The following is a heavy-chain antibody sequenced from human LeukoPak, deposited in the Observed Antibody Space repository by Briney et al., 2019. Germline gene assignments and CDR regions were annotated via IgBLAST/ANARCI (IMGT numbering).Heavy chain of an antibody. CDR1: GFXXXTYA. V-gene: IGHV3-30-3*01. CDR2: ISYDGSGK. Sequence: SGFXXXTYAMHWVRQAPGKGLEWVAVISYDGSGKYYADSVKGRFTISRDNSKNTLYLHMNSLRIEDTAIYYCARDLHGSSGWYAPVTYWGQGSLVTVSS. D-gene: IGHD6-19*01. CDR3: ARDLHGSSGWYAPVTY. J-gene: IGHJ4*02.